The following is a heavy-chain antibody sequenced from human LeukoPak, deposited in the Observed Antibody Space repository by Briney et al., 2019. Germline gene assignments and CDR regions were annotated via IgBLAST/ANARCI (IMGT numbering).Heavy chain of an antibody. CDR3: ARGCGGDCYSGFLGFDY. J-gene: IGHJ4*02. CDR1: GGSISSGGYS. V-gene: IGHV4-30-2*01. CDR2: IYHGGST. Sequence: PSQTLSLTCAVSGGSISSGGYSWSWIRQPPGKGLEWIGYIYHGGSTYYNPSLKSRVTISVDRSKNQFSLKLSSVTAADTAVYYCARGCGGDCYSGFLGFDYWGQGTLVTVSS. D-gene: IGHD2-21*02.